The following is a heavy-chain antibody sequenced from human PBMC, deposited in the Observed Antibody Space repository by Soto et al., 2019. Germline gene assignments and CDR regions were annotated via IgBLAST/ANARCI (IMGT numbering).Heavy chain of an antibody. J-gene: IGHJ6*02. V-gene: IGHV4-39*01. CDR3: ARVPLVEYYGMDV. CDR2: IYYSGST. CDR1: GGSISSSSYY. D-gene: IGHD3-9*01. Sequence: PSETLSLTCTVSGGSISSSSYYWGWIRQPPGKGLEWIGSIYYSGSTYYNPSLKSRVTISVDTSKNQFSLKLSSVTAADTAVYYCARVPLVEYYGMDVWGQGTTVTVSS.